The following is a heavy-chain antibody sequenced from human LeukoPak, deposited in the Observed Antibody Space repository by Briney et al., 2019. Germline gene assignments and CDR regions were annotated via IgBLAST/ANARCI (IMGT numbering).Heavy chain of an antibody. Sequence: SQTLSLTCDISGDSVSSNNAAWNWIRQSPSRGLEWLGWTYFRSKWYNDYAVSVKSRINISADTSKNQFSLHLNSVTPDDTAVYFCARDGAVPLDSWGQGTLVTVSS. CDR3: ARDGAVPLDS. V-gene: IGHV6-1*01. CDR1: GDSVSSNNAA. CDR2: TYFRSKWYN. D-gene: IGHD3-16*01. J-gene: IGHJ4*02.